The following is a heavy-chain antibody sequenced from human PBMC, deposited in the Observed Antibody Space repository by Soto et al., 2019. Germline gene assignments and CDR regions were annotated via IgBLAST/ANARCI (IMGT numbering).Heavy chain of an antibody. J-gene: IGHJ4*02. CDR3: ARESIVGATNTFDY. CDR1: GFTFSSYA. D-gene: IGHD1-26*01. Sequence: GSLRLSCAASGFTFSSYAMHWVRQAPGKGLEYVSAISSNGGSTYYANSVKGRFTISRDNSKNTLYLQMNSLRAEDTAVYYCARESIVGATNTFDYWGQGTLVTVSS. CDR2: ISSNGGST. V-gene: IGHV3-64*01.